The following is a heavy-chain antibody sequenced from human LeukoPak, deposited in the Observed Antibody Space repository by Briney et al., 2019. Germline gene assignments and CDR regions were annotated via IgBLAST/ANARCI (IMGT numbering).Heavy chain of an antibody. J-gene: IGHJ6*03. Sequence: GGSLRLSCAASGFTFSSYCMSWVRQAPGKGLEWVANIKQDGSEKYYVDSVKGRFTISRDNAKNSLYLQMNSLRAEDTAVYYCARDRFSIAAAGLRVGYYYMDVWGKGPTVTVSS. CDR3: ARDRFSIAAAGLRVGYYYMDV. CDR2: IKQDGSEK. V-gene: IGHV3-7*01. D-gene: IGHD6-13*01. CDR1: GFTFSSYC.